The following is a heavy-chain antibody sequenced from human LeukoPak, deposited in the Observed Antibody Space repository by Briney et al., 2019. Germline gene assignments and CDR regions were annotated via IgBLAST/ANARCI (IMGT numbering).Heavy chain of an antibody. V-gene: IGHV4-59*01. CDR2: IYYSGST. CDR3: ARVAPTRGFASSGYYPLDY. Sequence: SETLSLTCTVSGGSINSYYWSWIRQPPGKGLEWIGYIYYSGSTNYNPSLKSRVTTAVDTSKNQFSLRLTSVTAADTAVYYCARVAPTRGFASSGYYPLDYWGQGTLVNVSS. J-gene: IGHJ4*02. CDR1: GGSINSYY. D-gene: IGHD3-22*01.